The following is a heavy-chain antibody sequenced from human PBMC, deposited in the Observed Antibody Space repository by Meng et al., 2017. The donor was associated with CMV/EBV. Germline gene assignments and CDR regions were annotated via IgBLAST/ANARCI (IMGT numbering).Heavy chain of an antibody. CDR1: GFTFSSYS. Sequence: GESLKISCAASGFTFSSYSMNWVRQAPGKGLEWVSSISSSSSYIYYADSVKGRFTISRDNAKNSLYLQMNSLRAEDTAVYYCARDPLSYYGMDVWGQGTTVTVSS. V-gene: IGHV3-21*01. CDR3: ARDPLSYYGMDV. CDR2: ISSSSSYI. J-gene: IGHJ6*02.